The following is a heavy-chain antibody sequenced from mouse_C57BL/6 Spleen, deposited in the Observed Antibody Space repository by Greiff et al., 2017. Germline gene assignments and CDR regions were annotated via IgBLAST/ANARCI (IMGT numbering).Heavy chain of an antibody. Sequence: QVQLQQPGAELVRPGSSVKLSCKASGYTFTSYWMHWVKQRPIQGLEWIGNIDPSDSENHYTQKFKDKATLTVDKSTSTAYMQLSSLASEDSAIYYCARSCDYWGQGTTLTVSS. J-gene: IGHJ2*01. CDR3: ARSCDY. CDR1: GYTFTSYW. CDR2: IDPSDSEN. V-gene: IGHV1-52*01.